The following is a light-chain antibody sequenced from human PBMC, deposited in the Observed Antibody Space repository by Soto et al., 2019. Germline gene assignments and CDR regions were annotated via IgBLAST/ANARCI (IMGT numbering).Light chain of an antibody. CDR2: GAS. V-gene: IGKV3-15*01. Sequence: EIVMTQSPATLSVSPGERATLSCRASQSLSSYLAWYQQKPGQAPRLLIYGASTRATGIPARFSGSGSGTEFTLTISSLQSEDFAVYYCQQYNNWPYTFGQGTKLEIK. J-gene: IGKJ2*01. CDR3: QQYNNWPYT. CDR1: QSLSSY.